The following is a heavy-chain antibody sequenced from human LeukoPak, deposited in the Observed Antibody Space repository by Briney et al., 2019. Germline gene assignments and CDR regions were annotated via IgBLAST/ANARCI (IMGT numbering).Heavy chain of an antibody. CDR3: AKLSSGWYLLDY. Sequence: GGSLRLSCAASGFTFINNAMHLGGQAPGKGLAWVSAISGSGGSTYYADSVKGRFTISRDNSKNTLYLQMNSLRAEDTAVYYCAKLSSGWYLLDYWGQGTLVTVSS. J-gene: IGHJ4*02. CDR2: ISGSGGST. CDR1: GFTFINNA. V-gene: IGHV3-23*01. D-gene: IGHD6-19*01.